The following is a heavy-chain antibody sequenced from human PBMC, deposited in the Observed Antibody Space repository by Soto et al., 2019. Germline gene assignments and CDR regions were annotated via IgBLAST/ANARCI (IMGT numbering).Heavy chain of an antibody. CDR1: GASFSPYS. Sequence: QVRLQQWGAGLLKPSETLSLTCAVYGASFSPYSWSWNWIRQPPGKGLEWIGEINHTGSTKYNPSVRSRLTISLDTCKNPFTRALSSVTAAETGVYYCARGTRGSCWTLGHSYCGLDVWGQGTMVTVSS. CDR2: INHTGST. CDR3: ARGTRGSCWTLGHSYCGLDV. J-gene: IGHJ6*02. V-gene: IGHV4-34*01. D-gene: IGHD6-19*01.